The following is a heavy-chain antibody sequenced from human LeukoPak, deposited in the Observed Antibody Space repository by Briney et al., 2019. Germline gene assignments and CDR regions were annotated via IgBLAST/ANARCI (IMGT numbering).Heavy chain of an antibody. J-gene: IGHJ4*02. CDR3: AKGTIRYCSSTGCYIDY. V-gene: IGHV3-30*02. CDR1: GFTFSSYG. CDR2: IQYDGSNK. Sequence: GGSLRLSCAASGFTFSSYGMHWVRQAPGKGLEWVALIQYDGSNKYCPDSVKGRFTISRDNSKNTLYLQMNSLRAEDTAVYYCAKGTIRYCSSTGCYIDYWGQGTLVTVSS. D-gene: IGHD2-2*01.